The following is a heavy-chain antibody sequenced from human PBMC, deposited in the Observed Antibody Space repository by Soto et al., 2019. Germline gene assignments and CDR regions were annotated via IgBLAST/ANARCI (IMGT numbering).Heavy chain of an antibody. J-gene: IGHJ4*02. Sequence: QVQLVESGGGLVKPGGSLRLSCAASGFNFSDYYMTWFRQTPGEGLEWLSYIGGSSSHTNYADSVKGRFTISRDNAKNSLYLQISSQGAEDAAGYSCARRLSAHFDYCGQGTLVTVSS. CDR3: ARRLSAHFDY. CDR2: IGGSSSHT. CDR1: GFNFSDYY. V-gene: IGHV3-11*05. D-gene: IGHD3-10*01.